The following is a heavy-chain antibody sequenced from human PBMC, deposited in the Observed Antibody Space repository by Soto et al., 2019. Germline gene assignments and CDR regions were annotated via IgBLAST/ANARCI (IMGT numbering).Heavy chain of an antibody. V-gene: IGHV6-1*01. CDR3: ARAPARILRIGDYMDV. J-gene: IGHJ6*03. Sequence: QTLSLTCAISGDSVSSNSAAWNWIRQSPSRGLEWLGRTYYRSKWYNDYAVSVKSRITINPDTSKNQFSLQLNSVTPEDTAVYYCARAPARILRIGDYMDVWGKGTTVTVSS. D-gene: IGHD2-15*01. CDR2: TYYRSKWYN. CDR1: GDSVSSNSAA.